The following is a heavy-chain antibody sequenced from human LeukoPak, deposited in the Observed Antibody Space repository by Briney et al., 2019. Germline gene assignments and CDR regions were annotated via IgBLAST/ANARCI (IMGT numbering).Heavy chain of an antibody. CDR1: GGTFSSYA. J-gene: IGHJ6*03. CDR2: IIPIFGTA. CDR3: ARSGYDSSGYYRGYYYMDV. D-gene: IGHD3-22*01. V-gene: IGHV1-69*05. Sequence: ASVKVSCKASGGTFSSYAISWVRQAPGQGLEWMGGIIPIFGTANYAQKFQGRVTITRNTSISTAYMELSSLRSEDTAVYYCARSGYDSSGYYRGYYYMDVWGKGTTVTVSS.